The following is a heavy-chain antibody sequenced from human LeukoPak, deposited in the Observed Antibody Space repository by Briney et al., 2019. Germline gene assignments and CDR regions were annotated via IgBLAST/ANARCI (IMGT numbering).Heavy chain of an antibody. Sequence: SQTLSLTCTVSGGSISSGDYYWSWIRQPPGKGLEWIGYIYYSGSTYYNPSLKSRVTISVDTSKNQFSLKLSSVTAADTAVYYCARGIRGSYCSGGSCYRNQFFDYWGQGTLVTVSS. J-gene: IGHJ4*02. CDR2: IYYSGST. V-gene: IGHV4-30-4*01. CDR1: GGSISSGDYY. D-gene: IGHD2-15*01. CDR3: ARGIRGSYCSGGSCYRNQFFDY.